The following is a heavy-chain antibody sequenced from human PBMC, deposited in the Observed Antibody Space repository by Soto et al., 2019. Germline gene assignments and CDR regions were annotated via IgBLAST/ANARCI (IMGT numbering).Heavy chain of an antibody. J-gene: IGHJ6*03. Sequence: GSLRLSCAASGFTFSSYWMSWVRQAPGKGLEWVANIKQDGSEKYYVDSVKGRFTISRDNAKNSLYLQMNSLRAEDTAVYYCARGGTICGVVIMNYYMDVWGKGTTVTVSS. V-gene: IGHV3-7*05. D-gene: IGHD3-3*01. CDR1: GFTFSSYW. CDR3: ARGGTICGVVIMNYYMDV. CDR2: IKQDGSEK.